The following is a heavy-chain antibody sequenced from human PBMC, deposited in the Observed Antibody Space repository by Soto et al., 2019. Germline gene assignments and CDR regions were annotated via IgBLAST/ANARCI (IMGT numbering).Heavy chain of an antibody. V-gene: IGHV3-7*03. CDR3: ARVRANDYEIDY. CDR1: GFTFSSYW. CDR2: IKRDGTEK. Sequence: PVGSLRLSCEVSGFTFSSYWMTWVRRAPGKGLEWVANIKRDGTEKYYVDSVKGRFTISRDNAKNSLFLQMNSLRAEDTAVYYCARVRANDYEIDYWGQGTLVTVSS. J-gene: IGHJ4*02. D-gene: IGHD4-17*01.